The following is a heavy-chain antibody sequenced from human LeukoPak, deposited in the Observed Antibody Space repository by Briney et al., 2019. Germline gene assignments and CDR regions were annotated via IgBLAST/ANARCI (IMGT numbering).Heavy chain of an antibody. V-gene: IGHV4-34*01. J-gene: IGHJ4*02. Sequence: SETLSLTCAVYGGSLSGYYWSWIRQPPGKGLEWIGEINHSGSTNYNPSLKSRVTISVDTSKNQLSLKLSSVTAADTAVYYCARGHQRLYYFDYWGQGTLVTVSS. CDR3: ARGHQRLYYFDY. CDR1: GGSLSGYY. CDR2: INHSGST. D-gene: IGHD6-25*01.